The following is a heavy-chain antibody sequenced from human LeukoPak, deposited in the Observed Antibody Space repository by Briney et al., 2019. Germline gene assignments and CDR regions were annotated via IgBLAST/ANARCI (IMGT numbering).Heavy chain of an antibody. CDR1: GFTFDDYA. CDR2: ISWNSGSI. V-gene: IGHV3-9*01. CDR3: AKDPAAMGEYFQH. D-gene: IGHD2-2*01. Sequence: GGSLRLSCAASGFTFDDYAMHWVRQAPGKGLEWVSGISWNSGSIGYADSVKGRFTISRDNVKNSLYLQMNSLRAEDTALYYCAKDPAAMGEYFQHWGQGTLVTVSS. J-gene: IGHJ1*01.